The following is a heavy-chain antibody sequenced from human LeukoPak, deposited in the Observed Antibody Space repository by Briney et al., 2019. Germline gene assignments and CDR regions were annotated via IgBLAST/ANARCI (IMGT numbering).Heavy chain of an antibody. CDR2: ISSSSSYI. D-gene: IGHD5-12*01. CDR1: GFTFGSYT. Sequence: GGSLRLSCAASGFTFGSYTMNWVRQAPGKGLEWVSSISSSSSYIYYADSVKGRFTICRDNAKNSLYLQMNSLRAEDTAVYYCASESGYKPAGGDYWGQGTLVTVSS. J-gene: IGHJ4*02. V-gene: IGHV3-21*01. CDR3: ASESGYKPAGGDY.